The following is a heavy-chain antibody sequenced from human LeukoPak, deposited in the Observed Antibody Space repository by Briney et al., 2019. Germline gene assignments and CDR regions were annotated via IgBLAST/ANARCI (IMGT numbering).Heavy chain of an antibody. D-gene: IGHD6-19*01. J-gene: IGHJ3*02. V-gene: IGHV3-48*03. CDR3: ARGLVWAGTARFDAFDI. CDR2: ISSSGSTI. Sequence: GGSLRLSCAASGFTFSSYEMNWVRQAPGKGLEWVSYISSSGSTIYYADSVKGRFTISRDNAKNSLYLQMNSLRAEDTAVYYCARGLVWAGTARFDAFDIWGQGTMVTVSS. CDR1: GFTFSSYE.